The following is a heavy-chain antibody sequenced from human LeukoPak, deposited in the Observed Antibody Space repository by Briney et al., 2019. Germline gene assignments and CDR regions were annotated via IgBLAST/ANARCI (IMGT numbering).Heavy chain of an antibody. V-gene: IGHV1-18*01. J-gene: IGHJ6*02. CDR1: GYTFTSYG. Sequence: ASVKVSCKASGYTFTSYGISWVRQAPGQGLEWMGWISAYNGNTNYAQKLQGRVTMTTDTSTSTAYMELSSLRSEDTAVYYCARVSDPEAHPNYYGSGSPINYGMDVWGQGTTVTVSS. CDR3: ARVSDPEAHPNYYGSGSPINYGMDV. D-gene: IGHD3-10*01. CDR2: ISAYNGNT.